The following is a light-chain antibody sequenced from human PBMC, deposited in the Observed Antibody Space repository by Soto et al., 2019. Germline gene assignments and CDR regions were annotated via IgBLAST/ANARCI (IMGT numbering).Light chain of an antibody. V-gene: IGLV1-47*01. J-gene: IGLJ2*01. CDR3: AAWEDSLSGVV. CDR1: SSNIGSNY. Sequence: QSVLTQPPSASGTPGQRVTISCSGSSSNIGSNYVFWYQHLPGTAPKLLIYRNNQRPSGVPVRFSGAKSGTSASLCISGRRSEKETDYYSAAWEDSLSGVVFGGGTKPPS. CDR2: RNN.